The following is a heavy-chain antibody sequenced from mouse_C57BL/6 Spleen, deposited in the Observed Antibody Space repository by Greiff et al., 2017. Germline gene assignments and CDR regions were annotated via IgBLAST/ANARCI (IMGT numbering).Heavy chain of an antibody. CDR1: GYSFTGYY. Sequence: VQLQQSGPELVKPGASVKISCKASGYSFTGYYMNWVKQSPEKSLEWIGEINPSTGGTTYNQKFKAKATLTVDKSSSTSYMQLKSLTSEDSAVYYCARCVYCSSWFAYWGQGTLVTVSA. CDR3: ARCVYCSSWFAY. J-gene: IGHJ3*01. V-gene: IGHV1-42*01. D-gene: IGHD2-12*01. CDR2: INPSTGGT.